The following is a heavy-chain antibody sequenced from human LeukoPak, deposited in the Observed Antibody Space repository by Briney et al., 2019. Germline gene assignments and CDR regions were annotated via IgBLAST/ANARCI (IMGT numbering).Heavy chain of an antibody. CDR3: ARGIAAVGVHYYYYYMDV. CDR1: GGSFSGYY. D-gene: IGHD6-6*01. V-gene: IGHV4-34*01. J-gene: IGHJ6*03. Sequence: SETLSLTCAVYGGSFSGYYWSWIRQPPGKGLEWIGEINHSGSTNYNPSLKSRVTISVDTSKNQFSLKLSSVTAADTAVYYCARGIAAVGVHYYYYYMDVWGKGTTVTVSS. CDR2: INHSGST.